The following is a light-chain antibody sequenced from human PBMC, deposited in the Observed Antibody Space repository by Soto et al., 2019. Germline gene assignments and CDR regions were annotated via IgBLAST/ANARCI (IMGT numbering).Light chain of an antibody. CDR1: QSVRSN. CDR2: DAS. Sequence: EIVMTQSPATLSVSPGERATLSCRASQSVRSNLAWYQQKPGQAPRLLIYDASSRATGIPDRFNGGGSGTDFTLTISRLEPEDFAVYYCQQYSSSPRVTFGQGTRLEIK. V-gene: IGKV3-20*01. J-gene: IGKJ5*01. CDR3: QQYSSSPRVT.